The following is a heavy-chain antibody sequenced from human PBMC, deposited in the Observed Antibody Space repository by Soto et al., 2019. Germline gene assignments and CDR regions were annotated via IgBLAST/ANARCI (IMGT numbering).Heavy chain of an antibody. CDR3: ARAGISVSYYFDY. D-gene: IGHD1-26*01. Sequence: GGSLRLSCAASGFTFSDHYMDWVRQAPGKGLEWVGLTRNKANSYTTEYAASVKGRFTISRDDSKNSLYLQMNSLKTEDTAVYYCARAGISVSYYFDYWGQGTLVTVSS. CDR1: GFTFSDHY. V-gene: IGHV3-72*01. CDR2: TRNKANSYTT. J-gene: IGHJ4*02.